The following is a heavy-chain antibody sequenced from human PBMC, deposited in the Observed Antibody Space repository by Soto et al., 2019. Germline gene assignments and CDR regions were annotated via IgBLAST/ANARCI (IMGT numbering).Heavy chain of an antibody. J-gene: IGHJ5*02. CDR3: ARKDKSGYFNWFDP. Sequence: PGESLKISCXTSGCRFTSYWIAWVRHMPGKGLEWMGIIFPSDSDTRYSPSFQGQVTISADRSTSTVFLQWASLKASDTAVYFCARKDKSGYFNWFDPWGQGTLVTVSS. D-gene: IGHD3-22*01. CDR1: GCRFTSYW. CDR2: IFPSDSDT. V-gene: IGHV5-51*01.